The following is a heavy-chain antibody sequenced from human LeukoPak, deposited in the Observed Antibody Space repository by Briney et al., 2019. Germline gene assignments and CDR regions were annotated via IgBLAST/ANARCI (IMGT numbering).Heavy chain of an antibody. Sequence: RSLRLSCAASGFTFSDFTLHWVRQAPGKGLEWLAYISYDGGIQYYADSVKGRFSISRDNSKNTLYLQLNSLRTEDTALYYCARAYCTGGTCFKDYWGQGTLVTVSS. CDR3: ARAYCTGGTCFKDY. V-gene: IGHV3-30-3*01. CDR1: GFTFSDFT. D-gene: IGHD2-8*02. J-gene: IGHJ4*02. CDR2: ISYDGGIQ.